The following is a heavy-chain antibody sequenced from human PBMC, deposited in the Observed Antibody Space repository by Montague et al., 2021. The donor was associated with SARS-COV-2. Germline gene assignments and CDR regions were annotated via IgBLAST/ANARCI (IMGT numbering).Heavy chain of an antibody. D-gene: IGHD3-16*02. J-gene: IGHJ4*02. CDR1: GFSLNNRLG. CDR2: IFLNGEQ. CDR3: ARIRSDPPLLYLGVWDYYFDF. V-gene: IGHV2-26*01. Sequence: PALVKPTQTLTLTCTVSGFSLNNRLGVTWIRQPPGKALEWLAHIFLNGEQSVTTSLKTRVTVSRDTSKNQDVLSMTNVDPADTATYYCARIRSDPPLLYLGVWDYYFDFWGQGILVSVSS.